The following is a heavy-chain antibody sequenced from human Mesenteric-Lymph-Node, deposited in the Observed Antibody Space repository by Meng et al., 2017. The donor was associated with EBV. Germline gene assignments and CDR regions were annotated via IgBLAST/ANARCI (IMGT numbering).Heavy chain of an antibody. D-gene: IGHD1-7*01. CDR1: GDSVSSNSAA. Sequence: QVQLQQSGPGLVKPSQTLSLSCAISGDSVSSNSAAWNWIRQSPSRGLEWLGRTYYRSKWYNDYAVSVKSRITINPDTSKNQFSLQLNSVTPEDTAVYYCASSRPLAGNWNYHYWGQGTLVTVSS. J-gene: IGHJ4*02. V-gene: IGHV6-1*01. CDR2: TYYRSKWYN. CDR3: ASSRPLAGNWNYHY.